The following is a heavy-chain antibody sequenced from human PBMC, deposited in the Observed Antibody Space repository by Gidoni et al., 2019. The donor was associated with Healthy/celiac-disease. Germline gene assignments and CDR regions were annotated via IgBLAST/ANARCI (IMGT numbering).Heavy chain of an antibody. CDR3: ARNYDILTGYYSPFDY. CDR1: GLTCSSYA. D-gene: IGHD3-9*01. J-gene: IGHJ4*02. Sequence: QVQLVESGGGVVQPGRSLRLSCAASGLTCSSYAMHWVRQAPGKGLEWVAVISYDGSNKYYADSVKGRFTISRDNSKNTLYLQMNSLRAEDTAVYYCARNYDILTGYYSPFDYWGQGTLVTVSS. CDR2: ISYDGSNK. V-gene: IGHV3-30-3*01.